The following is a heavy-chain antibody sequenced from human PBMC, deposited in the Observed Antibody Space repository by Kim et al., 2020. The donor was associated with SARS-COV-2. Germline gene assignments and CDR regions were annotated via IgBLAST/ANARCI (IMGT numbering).Heavy chain of an antibody. J-gene: IGHJ5*02. Sequence: SETLSLTCAVYGGSFSGYYWSWIRQPPGKGLEWIGEINHSGSTNYNPSLKSRVTISVDTSKKQFSMKLSSVTAADPAVYYCARATSRDYMVRGVLFRVWFDPRGQGTRVTFSS. CDR2: INHSGST. V-gene: IGHV4-34*01. CDR1: GGSFSGYY. CDR3: ARATSRDYMVRGVLFRVWFDP. D-gene: IGHD3-10*01.